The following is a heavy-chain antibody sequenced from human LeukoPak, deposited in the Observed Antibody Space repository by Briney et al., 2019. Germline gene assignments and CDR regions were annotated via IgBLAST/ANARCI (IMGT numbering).Heavy chain of an antibody. CDR1: GGSISSYY. CDR3: ARVGCSSTSCYMIWFDP. D-gene: IGHD2-2*02. Sequence: SETLSLTCTVSGGSISSYYWSWIRRPAGKGLEWIGRIYTSGSTNYNPSPKSRVTMSVDTSKNQFSLKLSSVTAADTAVYYCARVGCSSTSCYMIWFDPWGQGTLVTVSS. V-gene: IGHV4-4*07. J-gene: IGHJ5*02. CDR2: IYTSGST.